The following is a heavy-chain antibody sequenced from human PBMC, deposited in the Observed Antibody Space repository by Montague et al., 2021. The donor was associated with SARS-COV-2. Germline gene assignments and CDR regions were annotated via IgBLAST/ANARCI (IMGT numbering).Heavy chain of an antibody. CDR2: THYSGST. Sequence: SETLSLTCTVSGASMSSDYWTWIRQPPGKGLEWIGCTHYSGSTDYNPSLKSRVTISVDTSRTQFSLRLTSMSAADTAVYYCAREFRIELWQTNWYFGLWGRGTLVTVSS. CDR1: GASMSSDY. V-gene: IGHV4-59*01. D-gene: IGHD3-16*01. CDR3: AREFRIELWQTNWYFGL. J-gene: IGHJ2*01.